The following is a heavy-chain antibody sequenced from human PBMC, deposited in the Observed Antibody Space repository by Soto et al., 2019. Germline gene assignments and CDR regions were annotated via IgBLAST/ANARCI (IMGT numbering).Heavy chain of an antibody. Sequence: SETLSLTCTVSGGSISSYYWSWMRQPPGKGLEWIGYIYYSGSTYYNPSLKSRVTISVDTSKNQFSLKLSSVTAADTAVYYCARAGSNYGGNWFDPWGQGTLVTVSS. CDR3: ARAGSNYGGNWFDP. V-gene: IGHV4-59*08. CDR2: IYYSGST. CDR1: GGSISSYY. D-gene: IGHD4-4*01. J-gene: IGHJ5*02.